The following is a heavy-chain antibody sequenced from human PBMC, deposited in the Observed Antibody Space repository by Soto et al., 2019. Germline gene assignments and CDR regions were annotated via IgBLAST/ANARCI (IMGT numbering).Heavy chain of an antibody. CDR2: ISWNSGSI. V-gene: IGHV3-9*01. CDR3: AKDYSSSWYFGWFDP. J-gene: IGHJ5*02. Sequence: GGSLRLSCAASGFTFDDYAMHWVRQAPGKGLEWVSGISWNSGSIGYADSVKGRSTISRDNAKNSLYLQMNSLRAEDTALYYCAKDYSSSWYFGWFDPWGQGTLVTVSS. CDR1: GFTFDDYA. D-gene: IGHD6-13*01.